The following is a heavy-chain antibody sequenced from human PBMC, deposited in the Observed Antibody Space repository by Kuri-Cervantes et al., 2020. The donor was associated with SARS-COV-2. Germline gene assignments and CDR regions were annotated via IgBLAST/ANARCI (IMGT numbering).Heavy chain of an antibody. CDR3: ARGSIFSDTGGWYFDY. CDR1: GYSFTELS. D-gene: IGHD3-10*01. Sequence: ASVKVSCKVSGYSFTELSIHWVRQAPGKGLEWMGGHDTEDDEIIYAQKFQGRVTMTEDTSTDTAYMELSRLRSDDTAVYYCARGSIFSDTGGWYFDYWGQGTLVTVSS. V-gene: IGHV1-24*01. CDR2: HDTEDDEI. J-gene: IGHJ4*02.